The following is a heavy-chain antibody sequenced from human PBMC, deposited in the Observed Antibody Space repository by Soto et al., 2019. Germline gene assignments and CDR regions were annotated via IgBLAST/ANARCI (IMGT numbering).Heavy chain of an antibody. V-gene: IGHV1-69*12. CDR2: IIPIFGTA. Sequence: QVQLVQSGAEVKKPGSSVKVSCKASVGTFSSYAISGVRQAPGQGLEWMGGIIPIFGTANYAQKFQGRVTITADESTSTDYMELSSLRSEDTAVYYCARDSLAFDIWGQGTMVTVSS. CDR3: ARDSLAFDI. CDR1: VGTFSSYA. J-gene: IGHJ3*02.